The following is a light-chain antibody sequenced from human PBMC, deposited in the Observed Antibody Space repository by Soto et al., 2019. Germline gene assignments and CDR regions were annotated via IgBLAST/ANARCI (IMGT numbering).Light chain of an antibody. J-gene: IGKJ4*01. CDR2: DAS. CDR1: QDISNY. Sequence: DIQMTQSPSSLSASVGDRVTITCQASQDISNYLNWYQQKPGKAPKHLIYDASNLESGVPSRYSGSGSGTYFTFAISSLQPEDIATYYCQRYNNLPQLSFGGATNAEIK. V-gene: IGKV1-33*01. CDR3: QRYNNLPQLS.